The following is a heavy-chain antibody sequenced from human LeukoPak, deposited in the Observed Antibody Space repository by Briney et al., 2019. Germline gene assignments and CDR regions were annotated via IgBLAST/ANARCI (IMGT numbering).Heavy chain of an antibody. Sequence: TPSETLSLTCTVSGGSISSYYWSWIRQPPGKGLEWIGYIYYSGSTNYNPSLKRRVTISVDTSKNQFSLKLSSVTAADTAVYYCARGDTICGVVRAFDIWGQGTMVTVSS. CDR1: GGSISSYY. CDR2: IYYSGST. CDR3: ARGDTICGVVRAFDI. D-gene: IGHD3-3*01. J-gene: IGHJ3*02. V-gene: IGHV4-59*01.